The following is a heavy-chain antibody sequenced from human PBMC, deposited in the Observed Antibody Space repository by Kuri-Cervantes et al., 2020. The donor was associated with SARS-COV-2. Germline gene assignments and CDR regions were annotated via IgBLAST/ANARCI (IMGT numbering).Heavy chain of an antibody. J-gene: IGHJ5*02. CDR3: AREKHLWPDSGHNWFDP. D-gene: IGHD5-18*01. CDR1: GGSISSGDYN. Sequence: LRLSCTVSGGSISSGDYNWSWIRQSPGRGLEWIGYIYYSGSTYYNPSLKSRLRISLDTPKNQFSLKLTSVTAADTAVYYCAREKHLWPDSGHNWFDPWGQGTLVTVSS. CDR2: IYYSGST. V-gene: IGHV4-30-4*08.